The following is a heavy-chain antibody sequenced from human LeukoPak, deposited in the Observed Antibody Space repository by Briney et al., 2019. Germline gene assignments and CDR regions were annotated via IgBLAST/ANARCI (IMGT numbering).Heavy chain of an antibody. J-gene: IGHJ4*02. CDR3: AREDYGYSYGSVDY. V-gene: IGHV3-48*01. CDR2: ISSSSSTI. D-gene: IGHD5-18*01. CDR1: GFTFNTYS. Sequence: PGGSLRLSCAASGFTFNTYSMNWVRQAPGKGLEWVSYISSSSSTIYYADSVKGRFTISRDNAKNSLYLQMSSLRAEDTAVYYCAREDYGYSYGSVDYWGQGTLVTVSS.